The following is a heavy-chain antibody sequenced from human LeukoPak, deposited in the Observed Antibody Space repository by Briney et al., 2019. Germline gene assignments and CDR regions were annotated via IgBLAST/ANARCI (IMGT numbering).Heavy chain of an antibody. Sequence: GRSRRLSCAASGFTFSNYFMHWVRQAPGKGLEWVADIASDGSHTFYVESVKGRFTISRDNSKNTLYLQMNSLGPEDTAVYFCARERQDTVIHSGAFDIWGQGTMVTVSS. CDR3: ARERQDTVIHSGAFDI. CDR2: IASDGSHT. CDR1: GFTFSNYF. J-gene: IGHJ3*02. V-gene: IGHV3-30-3*01. D-gene: IGHD2-21*02.